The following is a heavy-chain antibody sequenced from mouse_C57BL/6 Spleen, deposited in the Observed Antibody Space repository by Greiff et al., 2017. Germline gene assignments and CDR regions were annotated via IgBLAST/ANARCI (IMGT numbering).Heavy chain of an antibody. CDR1: GYTFTSYW. CDR3: ARRDYDWGGRFAY. J-gene: IGHJ3*01. Sequence: QVQLQQPGAELVRPGSSVKLSCKASGYTFTSYWMDWVKQRPGQGLEWIGNIYPSDSETHYNQKFKDKATLTVDKSSSTAYMQLSSLTSEESAVYYCARRDYDWGGRFAYWGQGTLVTVSA. D-gene: IGHD2-4*01. V-gene: IGHV1-61*01. CDR2: IYPSDSET.